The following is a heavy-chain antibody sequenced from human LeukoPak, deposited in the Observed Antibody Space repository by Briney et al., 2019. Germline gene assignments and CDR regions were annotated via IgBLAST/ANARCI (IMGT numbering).Heavy chain of an antibody. CDR3: ARGGDCSGGSCYSFDY. J-gene: IGHJ4*02. D-gene: IGHD2-15*01. CDR2: IIPIFGTA. CDR1: GGTFSSYA. Sequence: SVKVSCKASGGTFSSYAISWVRQAPGRGLEWMGGIIPIFGTANYAQKFQGRVTITADESTSTAYMELSSLRSEDTAVYYCARGGDCSGGSCYSFDYWGQGTLVTVSS. V-gene: IGHV1-69*01.